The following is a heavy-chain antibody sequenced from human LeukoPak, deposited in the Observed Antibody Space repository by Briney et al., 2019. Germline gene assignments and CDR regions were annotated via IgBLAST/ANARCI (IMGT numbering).Heavy chain of an antibody. D-gene: IGHD6-19*01. CDR2: ITTMASNYAT. J-gene: IGHJ4*02. CDR3: TTYRSGHY. CDR1: GFTFSGSD. Sequence: PGGSLTLSCAASGFTFSGSDVHWVRQASGKGLEWVGRITTMASNYATAYAASVRGRFTISRDDSEDMAYLQMNSLTTADTALYYCTTYRSGHYWGQGTLVTVSS. V-gene: IGHV3-73*01.